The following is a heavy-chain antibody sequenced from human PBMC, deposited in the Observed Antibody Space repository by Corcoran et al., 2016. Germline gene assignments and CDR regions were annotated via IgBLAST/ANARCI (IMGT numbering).Heavy chain of an antibody. CDR1: GGSISSSSYY. CDR3: ARDKLGGGSYGRWFDP. J-gene: IGHJ5*02. D-gene: IGHD1-26*01. CDR2: TYYSGST. V-gene: IGHV4-39*07. Sequence: QLQLQESGPGLVKPSETLSLTCTVSGGSISSSSYYWGWIRQPPGKGLEWIGSTYYSGSTSYNPSLKSRVTISVDTSKNQFSLKLSSVTAADTAVDYCARDKLGGGSYGRWFDPWGQGTLVTVSS.